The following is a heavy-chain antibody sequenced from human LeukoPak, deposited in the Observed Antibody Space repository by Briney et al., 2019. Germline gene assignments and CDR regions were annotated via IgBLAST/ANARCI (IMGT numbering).Heavy chain of an antibody. J-gene: IGHJ2*01. Sequence: GGSLRLSCVASGFTFGDYAMYWVRQAPGKGLEWVSAISGSGGGTYYADSVKGRFTISRDISKSTLYLQINNLRAEDTAVYYCASDRPVVVAKKRFWYFDLWGRGTLVTVSS. CDR2: ISGSGGGT. V-gene: IGHV3-23*01. D-gene: IGHD3-22*01. CDR1: GFTFGDYA. CDR3: ASDRPVVVAKKRFWYFDL.